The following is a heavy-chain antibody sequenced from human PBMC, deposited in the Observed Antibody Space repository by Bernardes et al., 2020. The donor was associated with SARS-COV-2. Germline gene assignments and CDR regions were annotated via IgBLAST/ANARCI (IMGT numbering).Heavy chain of an antibody. J-gene: IGHJ4*02. CDR2: ISPYNGNT. Sequence: ASVKVSCKASGYTFSFYGISWVRQAPGQGLKWMGWISPYNGNTHYGQELLGRVTMTTDTSTNTAYMELRSLRSDGTAVYYCARDGRLEEFDYWGQGTLVTVSS. V-gene: IGHV1-18*01. D-gene: IGHD3-3*01. CDR1: GYTFSFYG. CDR3: ARDGRLEEFDY.